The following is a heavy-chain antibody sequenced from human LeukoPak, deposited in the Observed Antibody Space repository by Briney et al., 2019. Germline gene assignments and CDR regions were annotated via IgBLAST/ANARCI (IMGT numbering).Heavy chain of an antibody. CDR2: TSKDGSDT. CDR3: ARGGYSGSYYRFS. Sequence: GGSLRLSCAASGFTFSDSWIPWVRQAPGKGPEWLSRTSKDGSDTVYADSAKGRLTASRDNAKNTVYLELTNLRPDDTALYYCARGGYSGSYYRFSWGRGTLVTVAS. V-gene: IGHV3-74*01. D-gene: IGHD6-25*01. J-gene: IGHJ4*02. CDR1: GFTFSDSW.